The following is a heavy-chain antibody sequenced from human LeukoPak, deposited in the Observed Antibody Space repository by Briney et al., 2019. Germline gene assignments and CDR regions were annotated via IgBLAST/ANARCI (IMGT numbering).Heavy chain of an antibody. Sequence: ASVKVSCKASGYSFTDYYMHWVRQAPGQGLESMGWINPESGGTNYPQKFQGRVTMTRDTSISTAYMELSRLRSDDTAVYYCARGGHYYSYSMDVWGKGTTVTVSS. CDR2: INPESGGT. J-gene: IGHJ6*03. CDR3: ARGGHYYSYSMDV. CDR1: GYSFTDYY. V-gene: IGHV1-2*02.